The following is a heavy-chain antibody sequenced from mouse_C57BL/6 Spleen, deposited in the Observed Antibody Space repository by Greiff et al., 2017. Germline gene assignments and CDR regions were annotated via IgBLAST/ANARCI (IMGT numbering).Heavy chain of an antibody. CDR2: INPSTGGT. CDR1: GYSFTGYY. D-gene: IGHD2-1*01. J-gene: IGHJ4*01. Sequence: VQLKQSGPELVKPGASVKISCKASGYSFTGYYMNWVKQSPEKSLEWIGEINPSTGGTTYNQKFKAKATLTVDKSSSTAYMQLKSLTSEDSAVYYCARFYGNYSYAMDYWGQGTSVTVSS. V-gene: IGHV1-42*01. CDR3: ARFYGNYSYAMDY.